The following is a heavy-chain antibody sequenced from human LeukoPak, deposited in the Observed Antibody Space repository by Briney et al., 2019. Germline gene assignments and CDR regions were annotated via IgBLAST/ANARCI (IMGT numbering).Heavy chain of an antibody. D-gene: IGHD6-19*01. J-gene: IGHJ6*02. CDR2: ISAYNGNT. Sequence: GASVKVSCKASGYTFTSYGISWVRQAPGQGLEWMGWISAYNGNTNYAQKLQGRVTMTTDTSTSTAYMELRSLRSDDTAVYYRAVAVAGSPPHYYGMDVWGQGTTVTVSS. V-gene: IGHV1-18*01. CDR3: AVAVAGSPPHYYGMDV. CDR1: GYTFTSYG.